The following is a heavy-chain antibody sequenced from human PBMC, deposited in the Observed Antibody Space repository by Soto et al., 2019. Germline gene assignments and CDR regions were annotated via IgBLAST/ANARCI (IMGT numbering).Heavy chain of an antibody. J-gene: IGHJ4*02. CDR3: AREVQVHTPAFVY. Sequence: QVQLVQPGAEMKKPGSSVKVSCQSSGSTFNTYAMNWVRQAPGQGPEWMGDISPMFGAANYAPKFQGRVTITADESTGTSYMQLSSLTSEDTALYFCAREVQVHTPAFVYWGQGTLVTVSS. D-gene: IGHD3-10*01. CDR1: GSTFNTYA. V-gene: IGHV1-69*19. CDR2: ISPMFGAA.